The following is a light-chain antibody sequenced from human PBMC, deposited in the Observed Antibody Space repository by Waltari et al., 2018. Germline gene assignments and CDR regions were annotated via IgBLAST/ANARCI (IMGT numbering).Light chain of an antibody. V-gene: IGLV8-61*01. Sequence: QTVVTQEPSLSVSPGGTVPLTCALSSGSLSDPSYASGYQQTPGQPPRTLVYKGNRRSSGVPDRFSGSILGNKAALTITGAQADDESDYYCLLYMGSGIWVFGGGTKLTVL. CDR3: LLYMGSGIWV. CDR1: SGSLSDPSY. CDR2: KGN. J-gene: IGLJ3*02.